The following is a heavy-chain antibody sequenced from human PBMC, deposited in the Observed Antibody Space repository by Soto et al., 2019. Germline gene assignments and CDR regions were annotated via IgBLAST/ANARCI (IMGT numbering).Heavy chain of an antibody. CDR3: ARGSKRMTIFGVVPSPFDP. D-gene: IGHD3-3*01. CDR1: GESISSSSYY. J-gene: IGHJ5*02. Sequence: LSLTCIVSGESISSSSYYWGWIRQPPGKGLEWIGSIYYSGRTYYNPSFKSRVTISIDTSKNQFSLKLRSVTAADTAVYYCARGSKRMTIFGVVPSPFDPWGQGTLVTVSS. V-gene: IGHV4-39*07. CDR2: IYYSGRT.